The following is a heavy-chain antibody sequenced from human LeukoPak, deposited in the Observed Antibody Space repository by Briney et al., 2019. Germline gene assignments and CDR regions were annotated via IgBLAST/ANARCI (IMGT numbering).Heavy chain of an antibody. CDR1: GFTFDDYA. V-gene: IGHV3-9*01. CDR3: AKAHHYDFWSGYLDY. D-gene: IGHD3-3*01. CDR2: ISWNSGSI. Sequence: GGSLRLSCAASGFTFDDYAMHWVRQAPGKGLEWVSGISWNSGSIGYADSVKGRFTISRDNAKNSLYLQMNSLRAEDTALYYCAKAHHYDFWSGYLDYWGQGTLVTVSS. J-gene: IGHJ4*02.